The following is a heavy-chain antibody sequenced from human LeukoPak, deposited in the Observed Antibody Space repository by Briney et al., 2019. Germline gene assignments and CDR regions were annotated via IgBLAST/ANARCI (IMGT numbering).Heavy chain of an antibody. CDR2: VYYSGST. D-gene: IGHD5-18*01. V-gene: IGHV4-59*01. CDR1: GGSISSYY. J-gene: IGHJ4*02. Sequence: SETLSLTCTVSGGSISSYYWNWIRQPPGNGLEWIGYVYYSGSTNYNPSLESRVTISVDTSKNQFSLRLSSVTAADTAVYYCARDEGYLQAFDYWGQGTLVTVSP. CDR3: ARDEGYLQAFDY.